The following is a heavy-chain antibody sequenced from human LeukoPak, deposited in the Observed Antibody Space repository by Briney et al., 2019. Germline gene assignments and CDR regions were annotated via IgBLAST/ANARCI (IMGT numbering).Heavy chain of an antibody. D-gene: IGHD3-16*01. CDR2: IKGDGSDK. J-gene: IGHJ4*02. V-gene: IGHV3-7*01. CDR1: GFTFSDYN. Sequence: GGSLRLSCAASGFTFSDYNMRWIRQAPGKGLEWLANIKGDGSDKNYVDSVKGRFTISRDNAKNSLFLQMSSLRGEDTALYYCATEHWGPNSWGQGTLVTVSS. CDR3: ATEHWGPNS.